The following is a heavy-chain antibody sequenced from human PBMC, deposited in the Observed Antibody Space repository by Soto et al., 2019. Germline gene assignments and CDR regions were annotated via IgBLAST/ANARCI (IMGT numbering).Heavy chain of an antibody. D-gene: IGHD5-12*01. CDR1: GGSISSYY. J-gene: IGHJ6*03. V-gene: IGHV4-59*08. Sequence: SETLSLTCTVSGGSISSYYWSWIRQPPGKGLEWIGYIYYSGSTNYNPSLKSRVTISVDTSKNQFSLKLSSVTAADTAVYYCARRTPGYSGYENYYYYYMDVWGKGTTVTV. CDR3: ARRTPGYSGYENYYYYYMDV. CDR2: IYYSGST.